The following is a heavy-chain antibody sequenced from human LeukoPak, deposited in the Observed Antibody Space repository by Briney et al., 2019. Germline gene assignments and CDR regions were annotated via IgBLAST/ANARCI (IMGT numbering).Heavy chain of an antibody. J-gene: IGHJ4*02. V-gene: IGHV3-53*01. Sequence: GGSLRLSCAASGFTVSSNYMSWVRQAPGKGLEWVSVIYSGGSTYYADSVKGRFTISRDNSKSTLYIQMNSLRAEDTAVYYCARAKPKNMARGLIMRRESRYYFDYWGQGTLVTVSS. CDR1: GFTVSSNY. CDR2: IYSGGST. CDR3: ARAKPKNMARGLIMRRESRYYFDY. D-gene: IGHD3-10*01.